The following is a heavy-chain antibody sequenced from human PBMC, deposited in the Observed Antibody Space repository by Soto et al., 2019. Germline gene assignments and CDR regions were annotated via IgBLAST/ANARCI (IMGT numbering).Heavy chain of an antibody. V-gene: IGHV4-4*07. CDR2: IYSSGET. D-gene: IGHD3-9*01. Sequence: QVQLQESGPGLVRPSETLSLTWTVPSDSISGLYLTWVRQPAGKGLEWIGRIYSSGETNYNPSLTGRVIMSLDTSKNQFSLKLTSVTAADTAVYYCARASQCKSYFDCFAWLDYWGQGTLVTVSS. CDR3: ARASQCKSYFDCFAWLDY. J-gene: IGHJ4*02. CDR1: SDSISGLY.